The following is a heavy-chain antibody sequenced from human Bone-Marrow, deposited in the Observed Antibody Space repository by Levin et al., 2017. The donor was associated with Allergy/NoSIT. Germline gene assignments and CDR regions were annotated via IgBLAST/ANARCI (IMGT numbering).Heavy chain of an antibody. V-gene: IGHV3-53*01. J-gene: IGHJ4*02. CDR2: IYSGGDT. D-gene: IGHD6-19*01. CDR1: GFSVSNNF. CDR3: ARGGTVAAAGY. Sequence: SCAVSGFSVSNNFMTWVRQAPGEGLEWVSLIYSGGDTNYADSVKGRFTISRDNSKNTVYLQMNSLRAEDTAVYYCARGGTVAAAGYWGQGTLVTVSS.